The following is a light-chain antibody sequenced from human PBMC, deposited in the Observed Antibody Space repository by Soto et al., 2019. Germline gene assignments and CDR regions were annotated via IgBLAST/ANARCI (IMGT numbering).Light chain of an antibody. J-gene: IGKJ1*01. Sequence: DIVLTPSPGTLYLSPGERATLSCRASQSVSSNYLAWYQQKPGQAPRPLIYGASSRATGIPDRFGGSGAGTDFTLTIGRLESEDFAVYYCQQYGSSPWTFGQWTKVEIK. V-gene: IGKV3-20*01. CDR1: QSVSSNY. CDR3: QQYGSSPWT. CDR2: GAS.